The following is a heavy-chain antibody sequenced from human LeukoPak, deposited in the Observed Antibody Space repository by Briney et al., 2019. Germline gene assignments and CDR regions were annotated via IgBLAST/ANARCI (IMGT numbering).Heavy chain of an antibody. CDR1: GYTFTGYY. CDR3: ARDLVAGYTFDY. CDR2: INPNSGGT. J-gene: IGHJ4*02. D-gene: IGHD6-19*01. V-gene: IGHV1-2*02. Sequence: ASVKVSCKASGYTFTGYYMHWVRPAPGQGLEWMGWINPNSGGTNYAQKFQGRVTMTRDTSISTAYMELSRLRSDDTAVYYCARDLVAGYTFDYWGQGTLVTVSS.